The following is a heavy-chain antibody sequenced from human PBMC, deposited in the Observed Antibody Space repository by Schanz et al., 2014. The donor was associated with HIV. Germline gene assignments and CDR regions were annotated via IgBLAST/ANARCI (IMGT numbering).Heavy chain of an antibody. D-gene: IGHD2-21*01. CDR2: INPKSGNT. V-gene: IGHV1-8*01. Sequence: QVRLAQSGAEVKRPGALVTVSCSAVGSTFPDIDINWVRRAAGQGLEWMAWINPKSGNTGYAQRFPGRVTVTMSTSKRTIYMELSGLTSEATAVYYCTRAGLWYNAGDFYGSAFDVWGPGTAVTVSS. CDR1: GSTFPDID. J-gene: IGHJ3*01. CDR3: TRAGLWYNAGDFYGSAFDV.